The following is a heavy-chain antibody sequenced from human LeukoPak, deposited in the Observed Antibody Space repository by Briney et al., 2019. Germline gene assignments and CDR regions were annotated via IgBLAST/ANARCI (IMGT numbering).Heavy chain of an antibody. Sequence: GASVKVSCKASGYTFTGYYMHWVRQAPGQGLEWMGIINPSGGSTSYAQKFQGRVTMTRDTSTSTVYMELSSLRSEDTAVYYCARAGAGYCGGDCYSTNDAFDIWGQGTMVTVSS. CDR2: INPSGGST. V-gene: IGHV1-46*03. J-gene: IGHJ3*02. D-gene: IGHD2-21*01. CDR1: GYTFTGYY. CDR3: ARAGAGYCGGDCYSTNDAFDI.